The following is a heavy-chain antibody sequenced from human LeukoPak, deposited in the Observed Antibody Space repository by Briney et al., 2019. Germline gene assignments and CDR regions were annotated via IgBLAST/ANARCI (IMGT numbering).Heavy chain of an antibody. CDR3: ARSPAVYYYDGSGHYRIGYYYMDV. J-gene: IGHJ6*03. D-gene: IGHD3-22*01. Sequence: SETLSLTCTVSGGSISSSSYYWGWIRQPPGKGLEWIGSIYYSGSTYYNPSLKSRVTISVDTSKNQFSLKLGSVTAADTAVYYCARSPAVYYYDGSGHYRIGYYYMDVWGKGTTVTISS. CDR2: IYYSGST. CDR1: GGSISSSSYY. V-gene: IGHV4-39*01.